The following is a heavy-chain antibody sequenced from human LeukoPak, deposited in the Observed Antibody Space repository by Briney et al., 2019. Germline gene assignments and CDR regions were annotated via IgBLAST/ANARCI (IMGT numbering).Heavy chain of an antibody. D-gene: IGHD3-22*01. J-gene: IGHJ4*02. Sequence: VASVTVSCKASGYTFTDYYIHWVRQAPGQGLEWMGIINPNRGSTSYAQKFQGRVTMTRDMSTSTVYMELSSLRSEDTAVYYCATGGHVRVYDSSAYYGHYWGQGTLVTVSS. CDR2: INPNRGST. V-gene: IGHV1-46*01. CDR1: GYTFTDYY. CDR3: ATGGHVRVYDSSAYYGHY.